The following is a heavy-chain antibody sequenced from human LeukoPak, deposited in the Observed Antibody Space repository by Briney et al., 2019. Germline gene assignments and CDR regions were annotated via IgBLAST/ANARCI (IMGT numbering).Heavy chain of an antibody. CDR3: ARDLKGVVPAAIYNWFDP. J-gene: IGHJ5*02. CDR2: INPNSGGT. Sequence: ASVKVSCKASGYTFTGYYMHWVRQAPGQGLEWMGWINPNSGGTNYAQKFQGRVTMTRDTSISTAYMELSRLRSDDTGVYYCARDLKGVVPAAIYNWFDPWGQGTLVTVSS. CDR1: GYTFTGYY. V-gene: IGHV1-2*02. D-gene: IGHD2-2*02.